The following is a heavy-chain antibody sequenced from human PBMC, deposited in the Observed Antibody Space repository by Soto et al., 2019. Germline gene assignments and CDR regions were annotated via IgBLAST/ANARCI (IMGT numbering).Heavy chain of an antibody. V-gene: IGHV3-7*01. CDR3: ARDRRAYDFWSGCLN. CDR1: GFTFSSYW. CDR2: IKQDGSEK. J-gene: IGHJ4*02. Sequence: PGGSLRLSCAASGFTFSSYWMSWVRQAPGKGLEWVANIKQDGSEKYYVDSVKGRFTISRDNAKNSLYLQMNSLRAEDTAVYYCARDRRAYDFWSGCLNWGQGTLVTVSS. D-gene: IGHD3-3*01.